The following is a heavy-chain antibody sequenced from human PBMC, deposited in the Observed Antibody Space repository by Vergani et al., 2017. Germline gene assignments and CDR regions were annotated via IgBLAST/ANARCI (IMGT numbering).Heavy chain of an antibody. Sequence: QVQLQESGPGLVKPSETLSLTCTVSGGSISSYYWSWIRQPPGKGLEWIGYIYYSGSTYYNPSLKSRVTISVDTSKNQFSLKLSSVTAADTAVYYCARTSREKDAFDIWGQGTMVTVSS. CDR3: ARTSREKDAFDI. J-gene: IGHJ3*02. CDR2: IYYSGST. CDR1: GGSISSYY. D-gene: IGHD1-1*01. V-gene: IGHV4-59*06.